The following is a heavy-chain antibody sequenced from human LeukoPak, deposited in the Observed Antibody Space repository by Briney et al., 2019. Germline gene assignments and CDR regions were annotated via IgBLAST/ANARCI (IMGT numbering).Heavy chain of an antibody. V-gene: IGHV3-53*05. CDR2: IYSGGST. J-gene: IGHJ3*02. CDR3: ARDRGWAFDI. Sequence: SGESLRLSCAASGFTVSSNYMSWVRQAPGKGLEWVSVIYSGGSTYYADSVKGRLTISRDNSKNTMYLQMNSLRIEDTAVYYCARDRGWAFDIWGQGTMVTVSS. CDR1: GFTVSSNY.